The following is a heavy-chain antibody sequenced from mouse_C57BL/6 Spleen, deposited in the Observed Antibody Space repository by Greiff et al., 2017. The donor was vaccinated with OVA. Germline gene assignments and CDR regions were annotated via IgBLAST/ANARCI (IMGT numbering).Heavy chain of an antibody. Sequence: QVQLQQSGAELAKPGASVKLSCKASGYTFTSYWMHWVKQRPGQGLEWIGYINPSSGYTKYNQKFKDKATLTADKSSSTAYMQLSSLTYEDSAVYYCASYYGSSYEYFDVWGTGTTVTVSS. CDR1: GYTFTSYW. CDR2: INPSSGYT. J-gene: IGHJ1*03. V-gene: IGHV1-7*01. CDR3: ASYYGSSYEYFDV. D-gene: IGHD1-1*01.